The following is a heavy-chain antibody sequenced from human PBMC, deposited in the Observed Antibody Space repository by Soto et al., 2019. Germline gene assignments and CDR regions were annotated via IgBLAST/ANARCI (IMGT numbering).Heavy chain of an antibody. Sequence: ASVKVSCKDSVYTFNSYDINWVRQATGQGLEWMGWMNPNSGNTGYAQKFQGRVTMTRNTSISTAYMELSSLRSEDTAVYYCARVDYDILTGSVYWGQGTLVTVSS. CDR3: ARVDYDILTGSVY. V-gene: IGHV1-8*01. J-gene: IGHJ4*02. CDR1: VYTFNSYD. D-gene: IGHD3-9*01. CDR2: MNPNSGNT.